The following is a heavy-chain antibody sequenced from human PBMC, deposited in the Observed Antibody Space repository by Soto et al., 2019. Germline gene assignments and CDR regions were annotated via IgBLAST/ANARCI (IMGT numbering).Heavy chain of an antibody. CDR1: GYTFTSYA. Sequence: VASVKVSCKASGYTFTSYAMHWVRQAPGQRLEWMGWINAGNGNTKYSQKFQGRVTITRDTSASTAYMELSSLRSEDTAVYYCARDSDFWSGYYMPFDYWGQGTLVTVSS. V-gene: IGHV1-3*01. D-gene: IGHD3-3*01. J-gene: IGHJ4*02. CDR3: ARDSDFWSGYYMPFDY. CDR2: INAGNGNT.